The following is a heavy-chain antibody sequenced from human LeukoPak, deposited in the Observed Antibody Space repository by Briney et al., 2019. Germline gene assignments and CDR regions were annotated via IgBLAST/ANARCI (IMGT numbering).Heavy chain of an antibody. CDR1: GGSINSTSYY. J-gene: IGHJ5*02. D-gene: IGHD1-7*01. V-gene: IGHV4-39*07. CDR2: IYYGGST. Sequence: SETLSLTCTVSGGSINSTSYYWGWIRQPPGKGLEWNGSIYYGGSTYYNPSRKSRVTISVDTSKNQLSLKLSSVTAADTAVYYCARGRTWNYSWFDPWGQGTLVTVSS. CDR3: ARGRTWNYSWFDP.